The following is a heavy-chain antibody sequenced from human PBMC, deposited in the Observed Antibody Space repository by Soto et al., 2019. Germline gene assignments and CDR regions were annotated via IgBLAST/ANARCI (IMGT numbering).Heavy chain of an antibody. CDR2: INACNGNT. CDR3: ARPVPSGYDLYYFDY. D-gene: IGHD5-12*01. V-gene: IGHV1-18*01. Sequence: ASVKVSCKASGYTFTSYGISWVRQAPGQGLEWMGWINACNGNTNYAQKFQGRVTITRDTSASTAYMELSSLRSEDTAVYYCARPVPSGYDLYYFDYWGQGTLVTVSS. J-gene: IGHJ4*02. CDR1: GYTFTSYG.